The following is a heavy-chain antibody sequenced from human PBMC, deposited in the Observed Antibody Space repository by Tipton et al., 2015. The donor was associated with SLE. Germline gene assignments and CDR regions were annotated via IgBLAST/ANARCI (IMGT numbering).Heavy chain of an antibody. CDR2: INTIGST. J-gene: IGHJ4*02. CDR3: ARWWLFGTFDY. D-gene: IGHD3-22*01. V-gene: IGHV4-61*02. Sequence: TLSLTCTVSGGSISDSTYYWGWIRQSPGKGLEWIGRINTIGSTSYNPSLKSRLTISRDTSKNQFSLKLNSVTAADTAVCYCARWWLFGTFDYWGQGALVTVSS. CDR1: GGSISDSTYY.